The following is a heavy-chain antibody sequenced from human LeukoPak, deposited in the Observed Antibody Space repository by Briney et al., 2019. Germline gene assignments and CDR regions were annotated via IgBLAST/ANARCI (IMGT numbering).Heavy chain of an antibody. V-gene: IGHV3-73*01. CDR3: TSGGQIPYSSGSIDY. Sequence: GSLRLSCAASGFTFSGSAMHWVRQASGKGLEWVGRIRSKANSYATAYAASVKGRFTISRDDSKNTAYLQMNSLKTEDTAVYYCTSGGQIPYSSGSIDYWGQGTLVTVSS. D-gene: IGHD6-19*01. CDR1: GFTFSGSA. CDR2: IRSKANSYAT. J-gene: IGHJ4*02.